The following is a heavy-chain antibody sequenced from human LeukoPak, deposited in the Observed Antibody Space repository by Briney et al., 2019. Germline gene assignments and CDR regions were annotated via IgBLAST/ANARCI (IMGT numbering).Heavy chain of an antibody. Sequence: PSETLSLTCTVSGGSISSYYWSWIRQPPGKGLEWIGYIYYSGSTNYNPSLKSRVTISVDTSKNQFSLKLSSVTAADTAVYYCARGYNWNEDAFDIWGQGTVVTVSS. CDR3: ARGYNWNEDAFDI. CDR2: IYYSGST. CDR1: GGSISSYY. J-gene: IGHJ3*02. D-gene: IGHD1-1*01. V-gene: IGHV4-59*01.